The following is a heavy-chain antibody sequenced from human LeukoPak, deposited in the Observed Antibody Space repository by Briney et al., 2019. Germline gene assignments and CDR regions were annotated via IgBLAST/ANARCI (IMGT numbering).Heavy chain of an antibody. D-gene: IGHD6-6*01. J-gene: IGHJ4*02. CDR1: GGSISSSDYY. CDR3: ARDGGVAAPPL. Sequence: PSETLSLTCSVSGGSISSSDYYWGWIRQSPGKGLDWIGIISYSGWAYSDPSLKSRVTISVDTSKNQFSLKLSSVTAADTAVYYCARDGGVAAPPLWGQGTLVTVSS. CDR2: ISYSGWA. V-gene: IGHV4-39*07.